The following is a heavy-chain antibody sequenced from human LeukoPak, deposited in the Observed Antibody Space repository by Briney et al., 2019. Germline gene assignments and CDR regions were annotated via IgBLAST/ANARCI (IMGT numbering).Heavy chain of an antibody. Sequence: SETLSLTCSVFGYSISSGYYWGWIRQSPGGGLEWIGYIYYSGDTAYNPSLRSRVTMSVDTSKNQFSLQLRSMTTADTAVYYCVRGPYGASISKWFDPWGQGTQVIVSP. CDR2: IYYSGDT. CDR3: VRGPYGASISKWFDP. CDR1: GYSISSGYY. J-gene: IGHJ5*02. V-gene: IGHV4-38-2*02. D-gene: IGHD4/OR15-4a*01.